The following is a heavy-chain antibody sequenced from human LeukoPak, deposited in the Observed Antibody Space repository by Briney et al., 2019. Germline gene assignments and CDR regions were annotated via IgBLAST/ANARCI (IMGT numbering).Heavy chain of an antibody. J-gene: IGHJ4*02. V-gene: IGHV3-30*02. CDR3: AAPECSINCWGALHS. D-gene: IGHD2-2*01. CDR1: GFTFSSYG. CDR2: IRHDGSDK. Sequence: PGGSLRLSCAASGFTFSSYGMHWVRQAPGKGLEWVAFIRHDGSDKYYADSVKGRFTISRDNSKNTLYLQMNSLRAEDTAVYYCAAPECSINCWGALHSWGQGTLVTVSS.